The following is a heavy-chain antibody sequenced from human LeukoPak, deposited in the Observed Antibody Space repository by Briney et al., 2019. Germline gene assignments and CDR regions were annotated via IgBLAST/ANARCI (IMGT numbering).Heavy chain of an antibody. V-gene: IGHV3-53*01. CDR1: GFTVSSNS. J-gene: IGHJ3*02. Sequence: GGSLRLSCTVSGFTVSSNSMSWVRQAPGKGLEWVSFIYSDNTHYSDSVKGRFTISRDNSKNTLYLQMNSLRAEDTAVYYCAREPVYSNSWGAFDIWGQGTMVTVSP. CDR2: IYSDNT. D-gene: IGHD2/OR15-2a*01. CDR3: AREPVYSNSWGAFDI.